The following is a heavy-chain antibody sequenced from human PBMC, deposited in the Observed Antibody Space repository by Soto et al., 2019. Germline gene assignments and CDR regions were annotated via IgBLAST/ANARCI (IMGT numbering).Heavy chain of an antibody. J-gene: IGHJ4*02. V-gene: IGHV4-39*07. CDR1: GGSISSSSYY. Sequence: PSETLSLTCTVSGGSISSSSYYWGWIRQPPGKGLEWIGSIYYSGSTYYNPSLKSRVTISVDRSKNQFSLQLSSVTAADTAVYYCARAGGLGAVAVDFWGQGILVNVSS. CDR2: IYYSGST. CDR3: ARAGGLGAVAVDF. D-gene: IGHD6-19*01.